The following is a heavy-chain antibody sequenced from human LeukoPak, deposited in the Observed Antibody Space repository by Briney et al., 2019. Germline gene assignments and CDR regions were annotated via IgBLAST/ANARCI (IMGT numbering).Heavy chain of an antibody. CDR2: IIPIFGTA. CDR3: AAEYDSSGYCCW. Sequence: GASVKVSCKASGGTFSSYAISWVRQAPGQGLEWMGGIIPIFGTANYAQKFQGRVTITADESTSTAYMELSSLRSEDTAVYYCAAEYDSSGYCCWGGQGTLVTVSS. V-gene: IGHV1-69*13. D-gene: IGHD3-22*01. J-gene: IGHJ4*02. CDR1: GGTFSSYA.